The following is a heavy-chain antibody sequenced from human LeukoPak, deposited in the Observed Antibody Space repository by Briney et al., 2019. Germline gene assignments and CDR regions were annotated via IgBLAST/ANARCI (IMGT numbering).Heavy chain of an antibody. V-gene: IGHV1-8*01. J-gene: IGHJ3*02. CDR2: MNPNSGNT. CDR3: AREGSGSYAPDAFDI. D-gene: IGHD1-26*01. Sequence: ASVKVSCKASGYTLTSYDINWVRQATGQGLEWMGWMNPNSGNTGYAQKFQGRVTITRNTSISTAYMELSSLRSEDTAVYYCAREGSGSYAPDAFDIWGQGTMVTVSS. CDR1: GYTLTSYD.